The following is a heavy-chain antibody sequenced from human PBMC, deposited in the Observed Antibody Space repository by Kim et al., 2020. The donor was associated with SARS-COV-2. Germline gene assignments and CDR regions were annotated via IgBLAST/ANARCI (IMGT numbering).Heavy chain of an antibody. CDR2: INHSGST. V-gene: IGHV4-34*01. D-gene: IGHD2-2*02. Sequence: SETLSLTCAVYGGSFSGYYWSWIRQPPGKGLEWIGEINHSGSTNYNPSLKSRVTISVDTSKNQFSLKLSSVTAADTAVYYCARGPWVPAAIRVRGGGSTPWGQGTLVTVSS. CDR3: ARGPWVPAAIRVRGGGSTP. J-gene: IGHJ5*02. CDR1: GGSFSGYY.